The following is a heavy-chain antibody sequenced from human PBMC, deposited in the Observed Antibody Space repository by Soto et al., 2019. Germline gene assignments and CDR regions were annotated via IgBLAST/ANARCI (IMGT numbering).Heavy chain of an antibody. D-gene: IGHD4-17*01. CDR3: ARTATSTTVSMDV. J-gene: IGHJ6*02. V-gene: IGHV5-51*01. CDR2: IYPGDSDT. CDR1: GYSFASYW. Sequence: XESLKISCKGSGYSFASYWIGWVRQMPGKGLEWMGIIYPGDSDTRYSPSFKGQVTISADKSISTAYLQWSSLKASDTAMYYCARTATSTTVSMDVWGQGTTVTVSS.